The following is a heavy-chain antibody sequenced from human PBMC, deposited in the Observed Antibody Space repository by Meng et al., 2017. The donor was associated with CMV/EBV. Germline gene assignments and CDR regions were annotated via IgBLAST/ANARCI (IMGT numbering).Heavy chain of an antibody. J-gene: IGHJ6*02. CDR3: ARDQNIVVVPAAPRVHYYYYGMDV. Sequence: GESLKISCAASGFTFSDYYMSWIRQAPGKGLEWVSYISSSGSTIYYADSVKGRFTISRDNDKNSLYLQMNSLRAEDTAVYYCARDQNIVVVPAAPRVHYYYYGMDVWGQGTTVTVSS. CDR1: GFTFSDYY. CDR2: ISSSGSTI. D-gene: IGHD2-2*01. V-gene: IGHV3-11*01.